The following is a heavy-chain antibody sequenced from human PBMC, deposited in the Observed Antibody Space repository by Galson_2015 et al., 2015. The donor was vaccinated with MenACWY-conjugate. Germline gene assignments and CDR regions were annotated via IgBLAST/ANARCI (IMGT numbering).Heavy chain of an antibody. J-gene: IGHJ4*02. CDR2: TYYRSKWST. D-gene: IGHD3-22*01. CDR3: ARKRPDSSGFDY. Sequence: RAISGDSVSSKSAAWNWIRQSPSRGLEWLGGTYYRSKWSTDYAVSLRSRITVNPDTSRNQFSLQLNSVTPEDTAVYYCARKRPDSSGFDYWGQGTLVTVSS. V-gene: IGHV6-1*01. CDR1: GDSVSSKSAA.